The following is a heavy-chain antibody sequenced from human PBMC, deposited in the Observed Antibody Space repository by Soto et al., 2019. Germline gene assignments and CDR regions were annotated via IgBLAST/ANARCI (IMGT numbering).Heavy chain of an antibody. Sequence: GGSLRLSCAASGFIFENFGMSWVRQAPGKGLEWISSISGSGFKKYYADSVKGRFTIPRDNSKSTVYLELNNLSAEDTAVYHCAKNQGVELVPLATVDWFDPWGQGSVVTVSS. CDR1: GFIFENFG. D-gene: IGHD1-26*01. J-gene: IGHJ5*02. V-gene: IGHV3-23*01. CDR2: ISGSGFKK. CDR3: AKNQGVELVPLATVDWFDP.